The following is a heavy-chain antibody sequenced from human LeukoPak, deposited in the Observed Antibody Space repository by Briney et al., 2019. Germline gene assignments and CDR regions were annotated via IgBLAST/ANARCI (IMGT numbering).Heavy chain of an antibody. CDR2: ISWDGGST. CDR1: GFTFDDYA. V-gene: IGHV3-43D*04. D-gene: IGHD2-2*01. Sequence: PGGSLRLSCAASGFTFDDYAMHWVRQAPGKGLEWVSLISWDGGSTYYADSVKGRFTISRDNSKNSLYLQMNSLRAEDTALYYCAKESPAAHGGYYYYMDVWGKGTTVTVSS. J-gene: IGHJ6*03. CDR3: AKESPAAHGGYYYYMDV.